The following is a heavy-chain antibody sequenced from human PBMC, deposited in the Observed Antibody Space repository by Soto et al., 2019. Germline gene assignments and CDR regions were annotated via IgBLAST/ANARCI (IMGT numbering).Heavy chain of an antibody. Sequence: SETLSLTCAVYGGSLSGYYWRWIRQPPGKGLEWIGEINHSVSTNYNPSLKSRVTISVDTSKNQFSLKLTSVTAADTAVYFCARGGNCSSTSCPLGYYYGMDVWGQGTTVTVSS. CDR3: ARGGNCSSTSCPLGYYYGMDV. CDR1: GGSLSGYY. D-gene: IGHD2-2*01. J-gene: IGHJ6*02. CDR2: INHSVST. V-gene: IGHV4-34*01.